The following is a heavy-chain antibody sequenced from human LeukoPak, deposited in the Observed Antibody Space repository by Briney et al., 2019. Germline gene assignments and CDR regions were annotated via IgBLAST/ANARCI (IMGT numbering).Heavy chain of an antibody. Sequence: GASVKVSCKASGFPLSTYAIHWVRQAPGQSLEWVGWINAGNGKTEYAQKLHDRVTITRDTSASTADMELSSLRSGDTAVYYCARASIVATRYYFYGMDVWGKGTTVIVSS. CDR3: ARASIVATRYYFYGMDV. V-gene: IGHV1-3*01. CDR1: GFPLSTYA. J-gene: IGHJ6*04. CDR2: INAGNGKT. D-gene: IGHD5-12*01.